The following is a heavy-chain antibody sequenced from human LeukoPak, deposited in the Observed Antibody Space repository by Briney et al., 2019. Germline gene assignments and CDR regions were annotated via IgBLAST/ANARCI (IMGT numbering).Heavy chain of an antibody. CDR2: IYYSGST. CDR1: GGSLSSYY. Sequence: SETLSLTRIVSGGSLSSYYWSCIRQPPGKGLEWIGYIYYSGSTNYNPSLKSRVTISVDTSKTQFSLKLSSVTAADPAVYYCARLCSGGGGSCYSEVPHFDCWGQGTLVTVSS. V-gene: IGHV4-59*08. J-gene: IGHJ4*02. D-gene: IGHD2-15*01. CDR3: ARLCSGGGGSCYSEVPHFDC.